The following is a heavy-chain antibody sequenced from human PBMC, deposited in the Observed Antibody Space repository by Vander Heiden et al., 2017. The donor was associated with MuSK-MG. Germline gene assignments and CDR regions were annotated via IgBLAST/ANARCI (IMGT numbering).Heavy chain of an antibody. J-gene: IGHJ6*03. V-gene: IGHV3-7*01. D-gene: IGHD2-21*01. CDR3: AREGPAAYLSYYHFYYMDV. CDR1: GFTVSRYW. CDR2: INHDGSET. Sequence: EVRLVESGGGLVLPGGSLRLSCAASGFTVSRYWLSWVRQAPGKGLEWVANINHDGSETYYADSVKGRFTISRDNAKLSLYLQMNSLRAEDTAVYYCAREGPAAYLSYYHFYYMDVWGKGTTVTVS.